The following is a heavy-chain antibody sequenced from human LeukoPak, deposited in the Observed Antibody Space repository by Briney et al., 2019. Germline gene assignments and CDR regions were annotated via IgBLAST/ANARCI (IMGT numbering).Heavy chain of an antibody. CDR1: GFTFSSYS. CDR2: ISSSSSYI. J-gene: IGHJ5*02. Sequence: KSGGSLRLSCAASGFTFSSYSMNWVRQAPGKGLEWVSSISSSSSYIYYADSVKGRFTISRDNAKNSLYLQMNSLRAEDTAVYYCARGITRIPSTYVDPWGQGTLVTVSS. V-gene: IGHV3-21*01. D-gene: IGHD3-10*01. CDR3: ARGITRIPSTYVDP.